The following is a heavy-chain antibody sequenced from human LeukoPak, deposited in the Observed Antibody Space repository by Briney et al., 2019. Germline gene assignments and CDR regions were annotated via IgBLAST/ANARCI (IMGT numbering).Heavy chain of an antibody. D-gene: IGHD2-15*01. CDR2: IYGRGGS. CDR1: GDSISSGSYY. Sequence: PSQTLSLTCTVSGDSISSGSYYWSWIRQPAGKGLEWIGRIYGRGGSNYNPSLKSRVTISIDTSKNQFSLKLSSVTAADTAVYYCARELEVAAAGTLYYYYYYMDVWGKGTTVAISS. J-gene: IGHJ6*03. V-gene: IGHV4-61*02. CDR3: ARELEVAAAGTLYYYYYYMDV.